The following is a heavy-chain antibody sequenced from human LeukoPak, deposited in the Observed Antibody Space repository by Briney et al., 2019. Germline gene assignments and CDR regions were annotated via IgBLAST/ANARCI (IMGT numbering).Heavy chain of an antibody. V-gene: IGHV3-23*01. Sequence: GGSLRLSCAASGFTFSNFAVSWVRQAPGKGLEWVSAISGSGGSTYYADSVKGRFTISRDNSKNTLSLQMNSLRAEDTAVYYCAKGHHGMEVWGRGTTVTVSS. J-gene: IGHJ6*02. CDR2: ISGSGGST. CDR3: AKGHHGMEV. CDR1: GFTFSNFA.